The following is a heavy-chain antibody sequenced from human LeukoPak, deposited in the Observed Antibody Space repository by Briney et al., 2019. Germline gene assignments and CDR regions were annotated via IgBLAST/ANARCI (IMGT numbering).Heavy chain of an antibody. D-gene: IGHD6-19*01. Sequence: SETLSLTCTVSGGSISSYYWSWIRQPPGKGLEWIGYIYYSGSTNYNPSLKSRVTISVDTSKNQFSLKLSSVTAADTAVYYCARGAGYSSGWSRFRAAFDIWGQGTMVTVSS. V-gene: IGHV4-59*12. CDR1: GGSISSYY. J-gene: IGHJ3*02. CDR2: IYYSGST. CDR3: ARGAGYSSGWSRFRAAFDI.